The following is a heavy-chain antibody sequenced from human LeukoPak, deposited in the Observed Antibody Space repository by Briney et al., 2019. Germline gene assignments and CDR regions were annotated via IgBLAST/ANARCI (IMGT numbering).Heavy chain of an antibody. CDR1: GFTFSSYA. CDR3: ARDPPDYGDYYFDY. J-gene: IGHJ4*02. D-gene: IGHD4-17*01. Sequence: TGGSLRLSCAASGFTFSSYAMSWVRQAPGKGLEWVAVIWYDGSNKYYADSVKGRFTISRDNSKNTLYLQMNSLRAEDTAVYYCARDPPDYGDYYFDYWGQGTLVTVSS. V-gene: IGHV3-33*08. CDR2: IWYDGSNK.